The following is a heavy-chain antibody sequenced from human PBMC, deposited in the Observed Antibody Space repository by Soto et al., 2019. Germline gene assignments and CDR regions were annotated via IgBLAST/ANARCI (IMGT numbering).Heavy chain of an antibody. CDR1: GFTFSSYS. Sequence: EVQLVESGGGLVQPGGSLRLSCAASGFTFSSYSMNWVRQAPGKGLEWVSYISSSSSTIYYADSVKGRFTISRDNAKNSLYLQMNSLRAEDTAVVYCARDHFSDSAMDVWGQGTTVTVSS. J-gene: IGHJ6*02. CDR3: ARDHFSDSAMDV. D-gene: IGHD2-21*02. CDR2: ISSSSSTI. V-gene: IGHV3-48*01.